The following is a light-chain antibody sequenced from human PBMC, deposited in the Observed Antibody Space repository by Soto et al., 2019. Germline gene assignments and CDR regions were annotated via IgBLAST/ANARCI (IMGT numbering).Light chain of an antibody. J-gene: IGLJ2*01. V-gene: IGLV2-14*01. CDR3: CSYTTTSTFV. Sequence: QSALTQPASVSGSPGQSITISCTGTSSDVGGYNYVSWYQQHPGKVPKLIIFEVLRRPSGISNRFSGSKSGNTASLTISGPQAEDEADYYCCSYTTTSTFVFGGGTKLTVL. CDR1: SSDVGGYNY. CDR2: EVL.